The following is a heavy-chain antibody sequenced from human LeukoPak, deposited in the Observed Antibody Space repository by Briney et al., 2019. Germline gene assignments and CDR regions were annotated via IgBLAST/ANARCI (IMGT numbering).Heavy chain of an antibody. V-gene: IGHV1-2*02. D-gene: IGHD3-9*01. CDR3: VRDRGELLRYFDWLPINYFDY. CDR2: INPNSGGT. Sequence: GASVKVSCRASGYTFTGYYMHLVRQAPGQGLEWMGWINPNSGGTNYAQKFQGRVTMTRDTSISTAYMELSRLRSDDTAVYYCVRDRGELLRYFDWLPINYFDYWGQGTLVTVSS. CDR1: GYTFTGYY. J-gene: IGHJ4*02.